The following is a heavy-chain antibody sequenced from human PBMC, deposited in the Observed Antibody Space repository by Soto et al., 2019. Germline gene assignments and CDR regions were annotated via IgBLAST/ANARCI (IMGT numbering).Heavy chain of an antibody. CDR1: GFPFSSYA. V-gene: IGHV3-23*01. CDR3: AKLDLVSRVATDFDY. D-gene: IGHD1-1*01. CDR2: ISGSGTGT. Sequence: GGSLRLSCAASGFPFSSYAMSWVRQAPGKGLEWVSGISGSGTGTYYADSVKGRFTISRDNSKNTLYLQMNSLRAEDTAVYYCAKLDLVSRVATDFDYWGQGTLVTVSS. J-gene: IGHJ4*02.